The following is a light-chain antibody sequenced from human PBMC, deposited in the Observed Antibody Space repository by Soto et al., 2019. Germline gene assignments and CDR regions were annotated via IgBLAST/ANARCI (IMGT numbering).Light chain of an antibody. V-gene: IGKV3-20*01. Sequence: EIVLTQSPGTLSLSPGERATLSCRASQSVSSNYLAWYQQKPGQAPRLLIYGASSRATGIPDRFSGSGSGTGFTFTISRQEPEDSAVYYCQEYGNSRTFGQGTKVEIK. CDR2: GAS. J-gene: IGKJ1*01. CDR1: QSVSSNY. CDR3: QEYGNSRT.